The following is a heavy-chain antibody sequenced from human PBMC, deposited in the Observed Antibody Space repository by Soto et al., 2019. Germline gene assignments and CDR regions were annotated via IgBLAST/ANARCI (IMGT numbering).Heavy chain of an antibody. V-gene: IGHV4-30-4*01. CDR1: GGSINSGDYD. D-gene: IGHD3-10*01. CDR3: ARDRYYGSGTYYNFYSGMDV. Sequence: KTSETLSLTCTVSGGSINSGDYDWTWVRQPPGKGLEWIGNIFHSGSTYYTPSLQSRVTISLDTSKNHFSLKLSSVTPADTAVYYCARDRYYGSGTYYNFYSGMDVWGQGTTVTVSS. CDR2: IFHSGST. J-gene: IGHJ6*02.